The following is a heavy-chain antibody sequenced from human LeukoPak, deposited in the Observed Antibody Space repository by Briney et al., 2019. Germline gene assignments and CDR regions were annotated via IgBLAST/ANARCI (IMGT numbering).Heavy chain of an antibody. D-gene: IGHD3-16*02. J-gene: IGHJ4*02. CDR3: VRALRTYPGNYFDY. CDR1: GFTFSSYA. V-gene: IGHV3-23*01. Sequence: PGGSLRLSCAASGFTFSSYAMSWVRQAPGKGLEGVAAISGSGGSTYYADSVKGRFTISRDNSKNTLYVLMNSLRAEDTAVYYCVRALRTYPGNYFDYWGQGTLVTVSS. CDR2: ISGSGGST.